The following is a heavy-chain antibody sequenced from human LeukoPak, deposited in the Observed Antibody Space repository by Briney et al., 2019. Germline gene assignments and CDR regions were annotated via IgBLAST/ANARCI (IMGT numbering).Heavy chain of an antibody. D-gene: IGHD4-17*01. J-gene: IGHJ4*02. CDR1: GYTFTSCD. Sequence: ASVKVSCKASGYTFTSCDINWVRQATGQGLEWMGWMNPNSGNTGYAQKFQGRVTMTRNTSISTAYMELSSLRSEDTAVYYCARGRLHDYGDYDNWGQGTLVTVSS. V-gene: IGHV1-8*01. CDR3: ARGRLHDYGDYDN. CDR2: MNPNSGNT.